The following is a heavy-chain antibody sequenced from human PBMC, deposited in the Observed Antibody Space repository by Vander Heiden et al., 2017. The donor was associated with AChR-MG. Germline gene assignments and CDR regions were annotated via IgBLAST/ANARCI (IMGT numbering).Heavy chain of an antibody. J-gene: IGHJ4*01. CDR3: AHSVGSEQWLAYFDY. CDR1: GFSLSTSGVG. Sequence: QLTLKESGPTLVTPTQTLTLTCTFSGFSLSTSGVGVGWIRQPPGKALEWLALIYWDDDKSYSRSLKSRLTITKDTTKNQVVLTMTKMEPVDTATYYCAHSVGSEQWLAYFDYWGHGSLVTDSS. V-gene: IGHV2-5*02. CDR2: IYWDDDK. D-gene: IGHD6-19*01.